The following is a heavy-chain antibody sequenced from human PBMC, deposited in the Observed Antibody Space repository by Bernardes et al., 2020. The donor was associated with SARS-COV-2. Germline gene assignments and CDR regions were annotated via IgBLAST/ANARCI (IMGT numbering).Heavy chain of an antibody. CDR2: INHGGQNT. V-gene: IGHV3-23*01. D-gene: IGHD6-19*01. Sequence: GGSLRLSCVASGFSFSNYAMNWVRRAPGKGLEWVSTINHGGQNTHYADSVRGRFIISRDNSKDTLFLQMDSLRAEDTAVYHCAKDLDSSGWYEGDYWGQGTLVTVSS. CDR1: GFSFSNYA. CDR3: AKDLDSSGWYEGDY. J-gene: IGHJ4*02.